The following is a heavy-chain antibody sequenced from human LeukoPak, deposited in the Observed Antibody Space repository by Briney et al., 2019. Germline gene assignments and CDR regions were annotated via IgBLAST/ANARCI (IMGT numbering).Heavy chain of an antibody. J-gene: IGHJ4*02. CDR1: GFTFSSYS. D-gene: IGHD6-13*01. CDR3: ARDSFVGAAGY. Sequence: GGSLRLSCAASGFTFSSYSMNWVRQAPGKGLEWVSYISSSSTIYYADSVKGRFTISRDNAKNSLFLQMNSLRVEDTAVFYCARDSFVGAAGYWGQGTLVTVSS. CDR2: ISSSSTI. V-gene: IGHV3-48*04.